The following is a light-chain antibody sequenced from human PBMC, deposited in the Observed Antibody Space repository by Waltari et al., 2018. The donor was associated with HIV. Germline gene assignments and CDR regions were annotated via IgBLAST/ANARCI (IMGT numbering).Light chain of an antibody. Sequence: QSALTQPASVSGSPGPSITISYTGTSSDVGGYNYVSWYQQHPCNAPKPMIYDVSKRPSGVSNRVCGSTPGNTASLSISGLQAEDEADYYCCSYAGSSTVVFGGGTKLTVL. CDR3: CSYAGSSTVV. CDR2: DVS. V-gene: IGLV2-23*02. J-gene: IGLJ2*01. CDR1: SSDVGGYNY.